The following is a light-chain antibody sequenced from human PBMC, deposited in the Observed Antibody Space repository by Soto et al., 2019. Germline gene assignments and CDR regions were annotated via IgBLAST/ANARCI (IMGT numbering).Light chain of an antibody. Sequence: VLTQSPATLSVSPGDRATLSCRASQNVGNNLAWYQQKPGQAPRLLIYGASSGANGLPARFSASGSGTEFTLTISSLQSEDFAVYSCHQYNNWPPYTFGQGTKLEIK. CDR1: QNVGNN. CDR3: HQYNNWPPYT. V-gene: IGKV3-15*01. J-gene: IGKJ2*01. CDR2: GAS.